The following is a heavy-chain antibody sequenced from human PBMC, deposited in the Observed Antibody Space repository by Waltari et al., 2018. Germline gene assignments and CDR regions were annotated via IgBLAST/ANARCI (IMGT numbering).Heavy chain of an antibody. CDR2: INPKNGDT. V-gene: IGHV1-2*06. D-gene: IGHD3-22*01. J-gene: IGHJ4*02. Sequence: LVQSGAEVKKPGAPVKVSCQASGYTFTGYAILRVRQAPGQGLEWMGRINPKNGDTHYAQKFQGRVAMTTDTSTNTAFMELHSLRSDDTAVYYCLRDSSGSHFDYWGQGTLVTVSS. CDR3: LRDSSGSHFDY. CDR1: GYTFTGYA.